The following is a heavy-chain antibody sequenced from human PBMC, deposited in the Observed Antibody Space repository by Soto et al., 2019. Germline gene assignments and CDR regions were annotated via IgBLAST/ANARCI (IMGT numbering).Heavy chain of an antibody. CDR1: GVSISNSSYY. Sequence: SETLSLTCTVSGVSISNSSYYWGWIRRPPGKGLEWIGTIYYSGITYYNPSLKSRVTISVDTSKNQLSLKLTSVTAADTAVYYCARHGLNWGQGTLVTVSS. CDR2: IYYSGIT. CDR3: ARHGLN. V-gene: IGHV4-39*01. J-gene: IGHJ4*02.